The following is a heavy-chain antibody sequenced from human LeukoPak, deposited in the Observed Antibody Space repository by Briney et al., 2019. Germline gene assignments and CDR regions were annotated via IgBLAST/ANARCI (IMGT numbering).Heavy chain of an antibody. CDR2: ICSSGGST. V-gene: IGHV3-23*01. CDR3: ANPPPVTNFRFDP. CDR1: GFTFSSYA. J-gene: IGHJ5*02. D-gene: IGHD4-17*01. Sequence: TRGSLRLSCVASGFTFSSYAMSWVRQAPGKGLEWVSDICSSGGSTYYADSLKGRFTISTDNSKNTLYLQMNTPRAEDTAVYYCANPPPVTNFRFDPWGQGTLVTVSS.